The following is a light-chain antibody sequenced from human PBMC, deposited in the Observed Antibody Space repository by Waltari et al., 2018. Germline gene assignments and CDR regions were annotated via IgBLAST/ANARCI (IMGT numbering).Light chain of an antibody. J-gene: IGKJ4*01. V-gene: IGKV1-5*01. CDR1: QSINSW. CDR2: DAS. Sequence: DIQMTQSPSTLSASVGDRVTIPCRARQSINSWLAWYQHKPGTAPKLLISDASTLVSGVPSRFSGSGSGTEFTLTINSLQPDDFATYSCQQYYSYFTFGGGAKVGSN. CDR3: QQYYSYFT.